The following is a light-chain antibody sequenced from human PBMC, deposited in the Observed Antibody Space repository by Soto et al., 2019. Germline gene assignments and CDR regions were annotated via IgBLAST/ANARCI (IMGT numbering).Light chain of an antibody. CDR2: GAS. V-gene: IGKV3-20*01. Sequence: EIVLTQSPGTLSLSPGERATLSCRASQSVSSTYLAWYQQKPGQAPRLLIYGASSRATGIPDRFSGGGSGTDFTLTISRLEPEEFAVYYCQQYGSSPPFTFGPGTKVDIK. CDR1: QSVSSTY. J-gene: IGKJ3*01. CDR3: QQYGSSPPFT.